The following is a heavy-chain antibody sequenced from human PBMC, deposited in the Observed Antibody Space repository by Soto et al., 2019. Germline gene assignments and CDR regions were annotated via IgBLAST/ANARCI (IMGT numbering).Heavy chain of an antibody. V-gene: IGHV1-24*01. CDR1: GHTLAELA. D-gene: IGHD3-22*01. CDR3: TTGEYDSSSYHPPDFDS. CDR2: FDHEESET. Sequence: ASVKVSCKVSGHTLAELAIHWVRQAPGKGLEWMGGFDHEESETISAQKFQGSVTMTEDTSADTAYMELSSLGSEDTAMYYCTTGEYDSSSYHPPDFDSWGQGTLVTVSS. J-gene: IGHJ4*02.